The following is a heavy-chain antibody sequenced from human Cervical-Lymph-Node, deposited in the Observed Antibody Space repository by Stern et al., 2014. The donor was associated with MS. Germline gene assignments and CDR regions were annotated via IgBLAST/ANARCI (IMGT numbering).Heavy chain of an antibody. CDR3: AREALAAGGLDY. Sequence: QLQLQESGPGLVKPSETLSLTCTVSGGSISSYYWGWIRQPPGKGLEWIGYIYYSGSTNYNPALKSRVTISVDTSKNQFSLKLSSVTAADTAVYYCAREALAAGGLDYWGQGTLVTVSS. D-gene: IGHD6-13*01. CDR1: GGSISSYY. J-gene: IGHJ4*02. CDR2: IYYSGST. V-gene: IGHV4-59*01.